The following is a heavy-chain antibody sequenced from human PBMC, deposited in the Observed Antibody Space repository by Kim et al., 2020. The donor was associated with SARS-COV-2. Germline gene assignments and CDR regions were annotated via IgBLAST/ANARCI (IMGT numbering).Heavy chain of an antibody. D-gene: IGHD3-10*01. CDR2: IYYSGST. V-gene: IGHV4-39*01. Sequence: SETLSLTCTVSGGSISSSSYYWGWIRQPPGKGLEWIGSIYYSGSTYYNPSLKSRVTISVDTSKNQFSLKLSSVTAADTAVYYCARQNYYGSGSYFSSYYYYYYGMDVWGQGTTVTGSS. CDR3: ARQNYYGSGSYFSSYYYYYYGMDV. J-gene: IGHJ6*02. CDR1: GGSISSSSYY.